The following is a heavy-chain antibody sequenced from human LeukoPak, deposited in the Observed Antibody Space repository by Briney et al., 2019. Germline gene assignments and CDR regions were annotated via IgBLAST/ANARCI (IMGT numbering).Heavy chain of an antibody. CDR1: GASISSTGFY. Sequence: SETLSLTCTVSGASISSTGFYWGWIRQSPGKGLEWIGSIYYGGNTYYKPSLESRVTISVDTSKNQFSLKFNSVTAADTAVYYCAARSGQLFEFWGQGILVTVSS. CDR2: IYYGGNT. V-gene: IGHV4-39*07. CDR3: AARSGQLFEF. J-gene: IGHJ4*02. D-gene: IGHD6-13*01.